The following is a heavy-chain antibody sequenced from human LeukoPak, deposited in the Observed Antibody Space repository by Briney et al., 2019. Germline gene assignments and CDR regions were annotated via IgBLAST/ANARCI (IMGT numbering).Heavy chain of an antibody. V-gene: IGHV7-4-1*02. J-gene: IGHJ4*02. CDR2: INTNTGNP. D-gene: IGHD3-16*01. CDR3: ASSTFGGVPFLYYYFDY. CDR1: GYTFTRYA. Sequence: GASVKVSCKASGYTFTRYAMNWVRQAPGQGLEWMGWINTNTGNPTYAQGFTGRFVFSLDTSVSTAYLQISSLKAEDTAVYYCASSTFGGVPFLYYYFDYWGQGTLVTVSS.